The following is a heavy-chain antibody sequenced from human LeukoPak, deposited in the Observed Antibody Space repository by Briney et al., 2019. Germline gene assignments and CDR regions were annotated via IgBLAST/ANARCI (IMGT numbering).Heavy chain of an antibody. V-gene: IGHV4-39*01. J-gene: IGHJ4*02. CDR1: GASISSSNYY. CDR2: IYYTGST. Sequence: SETLSLTCTVSGASISSSNYYWGWIRQPPGKGLEWIGSIYYTGSTYYNPSLESRATITVDTSKNQFSLKLSSVTAADTAVYYCARRYSSGWYVYWGQGTLVTVSS. D-gene: IGHD6-19*01. CDR3: ARRYSSGWYVY.